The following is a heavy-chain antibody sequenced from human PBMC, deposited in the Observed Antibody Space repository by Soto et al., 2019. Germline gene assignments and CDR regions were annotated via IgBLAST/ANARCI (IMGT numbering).Heavy chain of an antibody. CDR2: ITGSGGTT. CDR1: GFTFSSYA. CDR3: AKVDDRSDHYYDPFAY. V-gene: IGHV3-23*01. Sequence: EVQLLESGGGLVQPGGSLRLSCAASGFTFSSYAMSWVRQAPGKGLEWVSVITGSGGTTYYADSVKGRFTISRDNSKETRYLPMNTLRADDTAVYYCAKVDDRSDHYYDPFAYWGQGTLVMVSS. D-gene: IGHD3-22*01. J-gene: IGHJ4*02.